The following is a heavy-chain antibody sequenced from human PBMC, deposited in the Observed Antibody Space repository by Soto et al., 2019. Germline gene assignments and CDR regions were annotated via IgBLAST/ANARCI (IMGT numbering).Heavy chain of an antibody. CDR2: INQSGGA. D-gene: IGHD3-16*01. V-gene: IGHV4-34*01. Sequence: SETLSLTCAVYGGSFRGYYWNWFRQPPGKGLEWIGEINQSGGANYSPSLKSRVTISIDKSKNQFSLKLNSVTAADTAVYYCATWPFGWHQVAWSQGTLVTVSS. CDR1: GGSFRGYY. CDR3: ATWPFGWHQVA. J-gene: IGHJ5*02.